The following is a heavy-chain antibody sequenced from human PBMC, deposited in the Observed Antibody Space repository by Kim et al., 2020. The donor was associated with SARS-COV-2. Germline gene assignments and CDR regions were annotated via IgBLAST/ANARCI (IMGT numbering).Heavy chain of an antibody. D-gene: IGHD6-13*01. J-gene: IGHJ4*02. V-gene: IGHV1-2*06. CDR1: GYTFTGHY. CDR3: AREDAGRSSLGY. CDR2: INCNSGGT. Sequence: ASVKVSCKASGYTFTGHYIHWVRQAPGQGLEWMGRINCNSGGTNYAQKFQGRVTMTRDTSINTGYMELSSLRYDDTALYYCAREDAGRSSLGYWGQGTLVTVSS.